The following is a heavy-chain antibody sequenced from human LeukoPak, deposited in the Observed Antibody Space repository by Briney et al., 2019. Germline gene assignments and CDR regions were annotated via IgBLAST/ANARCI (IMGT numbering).Heavy chain of an antibody. D-gene: IGHD3-3*01. Sequence: GGSLRLSCAASGFTFSSYNMNWVRQAPGKGLEWVSYISSSSSIIYYADSVKGRFTISRDNGKSSLYLQMNSLRAEDTAVYYCAKSGRYYYYGMDVWGKGPTVTVSS. V-gene: IGHV3-48*01. J-gene: IGHJ6*04. CDR2: ISSSSSII. CDR1: GFTFSSYN. CDR3: AKSGRYYYYGMDV.